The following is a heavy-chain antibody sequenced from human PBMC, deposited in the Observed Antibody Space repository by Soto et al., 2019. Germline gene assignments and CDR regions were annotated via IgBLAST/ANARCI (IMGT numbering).Heavy chain of an antibody. V-gene: IGHV3-30*03. Sequence: GGSLRLSCAASGFTFSSYGMHWVRQAPGKGLEWVAVISYDGSNKYYADSVKGRFTISRDNSKNTLYLQMNSLRAEDTAVYYCATKGDVTTSSYYYGMDVWGQGTTVTVSS. CDR3: ATKGDVTTSSYYYGMDV. J-gene: IGHJ6*02. CDR1: GFTFSSYG. D-gene: IGHD4-17*01. CDR2: ISYDGSNK.